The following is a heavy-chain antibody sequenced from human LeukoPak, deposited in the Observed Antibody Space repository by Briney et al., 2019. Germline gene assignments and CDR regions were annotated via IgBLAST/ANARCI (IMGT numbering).Heavy chain of an antibody. CDR1: GYTFTGYY. Sequence: GASVKVSCKTSGYTFTGYYMHWVRQAPGQGLEWMGWINPNSGGTNYAQEFQGRVTMTRDTSISTAYMELNRLRSDDTAVYYCARGHYYYGMDVWGQGTTVTVSS. CDR3: ARGHYYYGMDV. J-gene: IGHJ6*02. V-gene: IGHV1-2*02. CDR2: INPNSGGT.